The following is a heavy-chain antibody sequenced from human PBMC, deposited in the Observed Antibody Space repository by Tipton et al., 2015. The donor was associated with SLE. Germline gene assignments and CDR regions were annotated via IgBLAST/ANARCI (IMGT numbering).Heavy chain of an antibody. CDR2: LYSGGST. CDR1: GGSISSHS. CDR3: ARNKGLSPDY. J-gene: IGHJ4*02. V-gene: IGHV3-53*05. Sequence: LSLTCTVSGGSISSHSWSWIRQPPGKGLEWVSVLYSGGSTYYADSVKGRFTISRDNSKNTLYLQMNSLRPEDTAMYYCARNKGLSPDYWGQGTLVTVSS. D-gene: IGHD4/OR15-4a*01.